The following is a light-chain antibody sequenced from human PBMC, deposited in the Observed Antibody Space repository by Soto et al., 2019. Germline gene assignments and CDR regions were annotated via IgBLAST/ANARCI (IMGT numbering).Light chain of an antibody. V-gene: IGKV1-39*01. CDR1: QSISSY. CDR3: QHSYWTPFT. CDR2: AAS. Sequence: DIQMTQSPSSLSSSVGDRVTLTCRASQSISSYLTWYQQKPGKAPKLLIYAASSLHSGVPSRFSGSGSGTDFILTISLVQHEDVAYYYYQHSYWTPFTFGGGTKVEIK. J-gene: IGKJ4*01.